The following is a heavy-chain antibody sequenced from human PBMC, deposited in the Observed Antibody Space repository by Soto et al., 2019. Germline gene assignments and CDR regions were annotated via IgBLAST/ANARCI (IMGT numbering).Heavy chain of an antibody. CDR1: GYTFSSYG. CDR3: AIDFWYIVVVPAEPTG. V-gene: IGHV1-18*01. J-gene: IGHJ6*03. Sequence: ASVKVSCQASGYTFSSYGISWVRQAPGQGLEWMGWISAYNGNTNYAQKLQGRVTMTTDTSTSTAYMELRSLRSDDTAVYYCAIDFWYIVVVPAEPTGWGKGNPGTV. D-gene: IGHD2-2*01. CDR2: ISAYNGNT.